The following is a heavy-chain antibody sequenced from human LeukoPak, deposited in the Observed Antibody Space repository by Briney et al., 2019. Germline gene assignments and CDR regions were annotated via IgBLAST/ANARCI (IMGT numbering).Heavy chain of an antibody. D-gene: IGHD3-10*01. Sequence: GGSLRLSCAASGLIVSSSYMSWVRQAPGKGLEWVSVIYSGGSTYYADSVKGRFTISRDNSKNTLYLQMNSLRAEETAVYYCAKVSGRGWAYYYYMDVWGKGTTVTVSS. CDR1: GLIVSSSY. J-gene: IGHJ6*03. CDR3: AKVSGRGWAYYYYMDV. V-gene: IGHV3-53*05. CDR2: IYSGGST.